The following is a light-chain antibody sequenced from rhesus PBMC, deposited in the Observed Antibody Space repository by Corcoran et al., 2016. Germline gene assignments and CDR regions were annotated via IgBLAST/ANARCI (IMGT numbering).Light chain of an antibody. CDR3: QQYNSDPLT. V-gene: IGKV1-37*01. Sequence: DIQMTQSPSSLSASVGDRVTLTCRASQGIGSFLACYQQKPGKAPKPLIYYASNLENGDPPRFSGSGSGTEFTLTISSLQPEDFATDCCQQYNSDPLTFGGGTKVEIK. CDR2: YAS. CDR1: QGIGSF. J-gene: IGKJ4*01.